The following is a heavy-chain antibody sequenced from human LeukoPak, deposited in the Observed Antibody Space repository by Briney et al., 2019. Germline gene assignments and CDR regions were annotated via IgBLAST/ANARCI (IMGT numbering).Heavy chain of an antibody. CDR3: ARENSPFDY. J-gene: IGHJ4*02. Sequence: SETLSLTCAISGYSISSGYYWGWIRQPPGEGLEWTGSIYHSGSTYHNPSLKSRVTISVDTSKNQFSLKLSSVTAADTAVYYCARENSPFDYWGQGTLVTVSS. V-gene: IGHV4-38-2*02. CDR2: IYHSGST. CDR1: GYSISSGYY.